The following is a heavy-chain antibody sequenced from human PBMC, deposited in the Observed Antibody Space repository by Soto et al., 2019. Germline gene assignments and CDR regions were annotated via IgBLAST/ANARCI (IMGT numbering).Heavy chain of an antibody. J-gene: IGHJ4*02. CDR2: IYYSGST. CDR1: GGSISSGGYY. D-gene: IGHD5-12*01. CDR3: ASQGIVATIFAY. V-gene: IGHV4-31*03. Sequence: SETLSLTCTVSGGSISSGGYYWSWIRQHPGKGLEWIGYIYYSGSTYYNPSLKSRVTISVATSKNQFSLKLSSVTAADTAVYYCASQGIVATIFAYWGQGTLVTVSS.